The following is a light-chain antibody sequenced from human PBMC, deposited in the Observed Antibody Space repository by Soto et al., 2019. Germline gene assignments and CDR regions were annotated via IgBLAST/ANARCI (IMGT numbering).Light chain of an antibody. CDR3: SSYTSSSTPYV. J-gene: IGLJ1*01. Sequence: QSALTQPASVSGSPGQSITISCTGTSRDGGGYNYVSWYQQRPGKVPKLIIYDVTYRPSGVSNRFSGSKSDNTASLTISGLQAEDEADYYCSSYTSSSTPYVFGTGTKVTVL. V-gene: IGLV2-14*03. CDR2: DVT. CDR1: SRDGGGYNY.